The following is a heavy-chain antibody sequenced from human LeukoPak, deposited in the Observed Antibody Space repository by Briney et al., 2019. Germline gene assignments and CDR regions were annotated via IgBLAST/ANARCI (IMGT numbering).Heavy chain of an antibody. CDR2: ISENRYTT. CDR1: GFAFNNAW. Sequence: GGSLRLSCAASGFAFNNAWMHWVRQAPGKGLVWVSRISENRYTTNYADSVKGRFTISRDNAKNTVYLQMNSLRVEDTAVYYCARDIVIGSGSCLDWGQGTLVTVSS. J-gene: IGHJ4*02. D-gene: IGHD3-10*01. CDR3: ARDIVIGSGSCLD. V-gene: IGHV3-74*01.